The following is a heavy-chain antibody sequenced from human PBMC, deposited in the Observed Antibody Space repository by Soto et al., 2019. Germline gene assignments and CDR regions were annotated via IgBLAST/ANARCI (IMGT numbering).Heavy chain of an antibody. Sequence: SVKVSCKASGGTFSNYGISWVRQAPGQGLEWMGGIIPILASTKSAQRFQGRVTFTADESTSTAYMELSSLTSEDTAVYYCARERYTIFGPTDVWGQGTTVTVSS. V-gene: IGHV1-69*13. CDR2: IIPILAST. J-gene: IGHJ6*02. CDR3: ARERYTIFGPTDV. CDR1: GGTFSNYG. D-gene: IGHD3-3*01.